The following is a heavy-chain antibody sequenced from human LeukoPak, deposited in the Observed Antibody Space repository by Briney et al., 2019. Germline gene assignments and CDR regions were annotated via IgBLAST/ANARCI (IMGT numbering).Heavy chain of an antibody. D-gene: IGHD3-9*01. Sequence: PSGTLSLTCAVSGGSISSDYWWSWVRQPPGKGLEYIGEIHYSGTTNYNPSLKSRVTISVDKSKNQFSLKLSSVTAADTAVYYCARVRRDILTGYYYFDYWGQGTLVTVSS. V-gene: IGHV4-4*02. CDR3: ARVRRDILTGYYYFDY. J-gene: IGHJ4*02. CDR1: GGSISSDYW. CDR2: IHYSGTT.